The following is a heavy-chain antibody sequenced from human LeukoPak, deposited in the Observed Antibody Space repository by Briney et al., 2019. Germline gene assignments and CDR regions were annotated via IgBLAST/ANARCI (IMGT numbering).Heavy chain of an antibody. D-gene: IGHD6-13*01. Sequence: GESLKISCKGSGYSFTTYWIGWVRQMPGKGLEWMGIIYPGDSDTRYSPSFQGQVTISADKSISTAYLQWSSLKASDTAMYYCARHLGGYSSSWYVAFDIWGQGTMVTVSS. V-gene: IGHV5-51*01. CDR3: ARHLGGYSSSWYVAFDI. CDR1: GYSFTTYW. CDR2: IYPGDSDT. J-gene: IGHJ3*02.